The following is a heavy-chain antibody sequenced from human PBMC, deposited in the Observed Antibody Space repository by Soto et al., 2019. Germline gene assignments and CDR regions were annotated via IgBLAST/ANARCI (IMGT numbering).Heavy chain of an antibody. V-gene: IGHV3-33*01. CDR2: IWSDGTNK. Sequence: GGSLRLSCAASGVTFSNYAMHWVRQAPGKGLEWVAVIWSDGTNKYYADSVKGRFTISRDKSKNTLYLQMNSLRAEDTAVYYCARAPLTIYDTSGYYDYWGQGIQVTVSS. CDR1: GVTFSNYA. CDR3: ARAPLTIYDTSGYYDY. J-gene: IGHJ4*02. D-gene: IGHD3-22*01.